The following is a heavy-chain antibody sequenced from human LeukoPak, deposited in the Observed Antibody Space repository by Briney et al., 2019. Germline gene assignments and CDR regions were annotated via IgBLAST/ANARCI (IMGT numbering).Heavy chain of an antibody. CDR1: GFTFSSYA. CDR3: AKVGHRYCSGGSCYFDEFSS. CDR2: ISGSGGST. V-gene: IGHV3-23*01. J-gene: IGHJ4*02. Sequence: GGSLRLSCAASGFTFSSYAMSWVRQAPGKGLEWVSAISGSGGSTYYADSVKGRFTISRDNSKNTLYLQMNSLRAEDTAVYYCAKVGHRYCSGGSCYFDEFSSWGRGTLVTVSS. D-gene: IGHD2-15*01.